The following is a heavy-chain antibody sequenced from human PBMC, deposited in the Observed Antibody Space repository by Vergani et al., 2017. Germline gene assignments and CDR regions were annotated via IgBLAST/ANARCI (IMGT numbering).Heavy chain of an antibody. CDR1: GITFWKFG. CDR3: VRDVRVSRT. Sequence: EVQLVESGGGLAQPGGSLRLSCEASGITFWKFGMHWVRQGPGKGLEWVSSISGNNDDVYYADSVKGRFTISRDNAKNSLYLDMSSLRAEDTAVYYCVRDVRVSRTWGQGTLVAVSS. CDR2: ISGNNDDV. V-gene: IGHV3-21*01. J-gene: IGHJ3*01.